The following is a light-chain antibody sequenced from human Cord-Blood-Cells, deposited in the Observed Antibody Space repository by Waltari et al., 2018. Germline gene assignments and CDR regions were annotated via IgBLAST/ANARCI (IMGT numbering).Light chain of an antibody. Sequence: DINMTQSTYYLYASVADRVTITCRASQSISSYLNWYQQKPGKAPKLMIYAASSLQSGVPSRFSGSGSGTDFTLTISSLQPEDFATYYCQQSYSTPYTFGQGTKLEIK. CDR1: QSISSY. J-gene: IGKJ2*01. CDR2: AAS. V-gene: IGKV1-39*01. CDR3: QQSYSTPYT.